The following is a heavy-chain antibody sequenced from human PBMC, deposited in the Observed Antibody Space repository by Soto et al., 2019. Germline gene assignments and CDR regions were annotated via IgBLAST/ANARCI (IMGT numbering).Heavy chain of an antibody. J-gene: IGHJ6*02. Sequence: ASVKVSCKASGYTFTSYAMHWVRQAPGQRLEWMGWINAGNGNTKYSQKFQGRVTITRDTSASTAYMELSSLRSEDTAVYYCARGPDYSNYDLHYGMDVWGQGTTVTVSS. CDR2: INAGNGNT. CDR1: GYTFTSYA. D-gene: IGHD4-4*01. V-gene: IGHV1-3*01. CDR3: ARGPDYSNYDLHYGMDV.